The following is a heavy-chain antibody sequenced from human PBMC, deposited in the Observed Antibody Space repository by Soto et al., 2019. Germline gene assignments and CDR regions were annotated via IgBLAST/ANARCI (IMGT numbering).Heavy chain of an antibody. J-gene: IGHJ4*02. CDR2: IYYSGST. CDR1: GGSISSYY. D-gene: IGHD1-7*01. V-gene: IGHV4-59*01. Sequence: SETLSLTCTVSGGSISSYYWSWIRQPPGKGLEWIGYIYYSGSTNYNPSLKSRVTIAVDTSKNQFSLKLSSVTAADTAVYYCATGGITGTTQDYWGQGTLVTVSS. CDR3: ATGGITGTTQDY.